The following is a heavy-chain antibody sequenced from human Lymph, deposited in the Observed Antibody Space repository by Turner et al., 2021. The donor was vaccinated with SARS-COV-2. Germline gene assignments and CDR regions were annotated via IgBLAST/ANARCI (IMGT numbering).Heavy chain of an antibody. Sequence: EVQLLESGGGLVQPGGSLRLSCAASGFTFSSLAMSWVRQAPGKGLGWVSSISVSGGSTYYADSVKGRFTISRDNSKNTLYLQMNSLRAEDTAVYYCAKGVRGVIIPEAFDIWGQGTMVTISS. CDR2: ISVSGGST. D-gene: IGHD3-10*01. CDR1: GFTFSSLA. CDR3: AKGVRGVIIPEAFDI. J-gene: IGHJ3*02. V-gene: IGHV3-23*01.